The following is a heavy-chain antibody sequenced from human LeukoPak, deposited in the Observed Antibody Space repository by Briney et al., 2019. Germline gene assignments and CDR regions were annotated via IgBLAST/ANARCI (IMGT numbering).Heavy chain of an antibody. J-gene: IGHJ4*02. Sequence: SEILSLTCTVSGGSISSSSYYWGWIRQPPGKGLEWIGSIYYTGSTYYNASLQSRVTISIDMSKNQFSLRLSSVTAADTAMYYCVKSGGYGLIDYWGQGTLVTVSS. CDR3: VKSGGYGLIDY. V-gene: IGHV4-39*01. CDR1: GGSISSSSYY. CDR2: IYYTGST. D-gene: IGHD6-19*01.